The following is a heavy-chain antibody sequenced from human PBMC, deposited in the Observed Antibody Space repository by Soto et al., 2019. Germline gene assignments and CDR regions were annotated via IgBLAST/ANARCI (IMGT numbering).Heavy chain of an antibody. V-gene: IGHV4-39*01. Sequence: PSETLSLTCTVSGGSISSSSYYWGWIRQPPGKGLEWIGIIYYSGSTYYNPSLKSRVTISVDTSKSQFSLKLSSVTAADTAVYYCARLFNVVRGVIIGWFDPWGQGTLVTVSS. D-gene: IGHD3-10*01. CDR2: IYYSGST. CDR1: GGSISSSSYY. J-gene: IGHJ5*02. CDR3: ARLFNVVRGVIIGWFDP.